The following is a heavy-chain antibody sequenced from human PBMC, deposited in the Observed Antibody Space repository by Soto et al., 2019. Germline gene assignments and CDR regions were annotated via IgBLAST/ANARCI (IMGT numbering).Heavy chain of an antibody. CDR1: GGTFSSYA. Sequence: QVQLVQSGAEVKKPGSSVKVSCKASGGTFSSYAITWVRQAPGQGLEWMGGIIPIFGTANYAQKFQGRVTITADESLTTAYMELSSLRSEDTALYYCARDFPSSSSDPWGQGTLVTVSS. CDR3: ARDFPSSSSDP. CDR2: IIPIFGTA. J-gene: IGHJ5*02. V-gene: IGHV1-69*01.